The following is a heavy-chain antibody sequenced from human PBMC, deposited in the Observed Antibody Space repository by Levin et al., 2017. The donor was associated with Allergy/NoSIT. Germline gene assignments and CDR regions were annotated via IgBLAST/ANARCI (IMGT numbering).Heavy chain of an antibody. J-gene: IGHJ4*02. CDR1: GGSISSYY. D-gene: IGHD5-18*01. V-gene: IGHV4-59*01. Sequence: SQTFSLTCTVSGGSISSYYWSWIRQPPGKGLEWIGYIYYSGSTNYNPSLKSRVTISVDTSKNQFSLKLSSVTAADTAVYYCAGSNSYGLDYWGQGTLVTVSS. CDR3: AGSNSYGLDY. CDR2: IYYSGST.